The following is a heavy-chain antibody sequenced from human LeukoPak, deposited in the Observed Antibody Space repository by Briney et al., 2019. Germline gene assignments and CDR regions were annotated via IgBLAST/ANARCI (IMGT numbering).Heavy chain of an antibody. CDR3: ARGGVEYYDSSGYYYGESLDY. D-gene: IGHD3-22*01. Sequence: ASVKVSCKASGGTFSSYAISWVRQAPGQGLEWMGGVIPIFGTANYAQKFQGRVTITADESTSTAYMELSSLRSEDTAVYYCARGGVEYYDSSGYYYGESLDYWGQGTLVTVSS. V-gene: IGHV1-69*01. CDR2: VIPIFGTA. J-gene: IGHJ4*02. CDR1: GGTFSSYA.